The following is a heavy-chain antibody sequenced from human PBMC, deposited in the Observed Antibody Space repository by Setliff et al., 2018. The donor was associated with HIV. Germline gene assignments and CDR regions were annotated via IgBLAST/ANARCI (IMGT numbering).Heavy chain of an antibody. J-gene: IGHJ4*02. CDR2: MNPNSGST. CDR1: GYTFTNYD. Sequence: ASVKVSCKASGYTFTNYDINWVRQATGQALEWMGWMNPNSGSTGYAQKFQGRVTITRNTSISTAYMEMSSLRSEDTAVYYCARDGASYCSSTSCYKPLSDYWGQGTLVTVSS. D-gene: IGHD2-2*02. CDR3: ARDGASYCSSTSCYKPLSDY. V-gene: IGHV1-8*01.